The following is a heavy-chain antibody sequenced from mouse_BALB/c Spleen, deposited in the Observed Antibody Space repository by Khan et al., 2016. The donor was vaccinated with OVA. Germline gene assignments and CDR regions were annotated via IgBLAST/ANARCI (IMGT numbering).Heavy chain of an antibody. J-gene: IGHJ3*01. CDR3: VRDGAYHRSDGRFTY. CDR1: GYTFTSYT. Sequence: QVQLKQSGAELARPGASVKMSCKASGYTFTSYTIHWIKKRPGQGLEWIGYINPSNGYTNYNQKFKDKATLTTDKSSTTAYLQLSSLPSDDSAVYNFVRDGAYHRSDGRFTYWGQGTLVTVSA. V-gene: IGHV1-4*01. CDR2: INPSNGYT. D-gene: IGHD2-14*01.